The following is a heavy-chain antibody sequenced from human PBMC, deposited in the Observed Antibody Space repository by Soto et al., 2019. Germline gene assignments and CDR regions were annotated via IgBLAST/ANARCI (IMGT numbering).Heavy chain of an antibody. J-gene: IGHJ6*02. Sequence: SETLSLTCTVSGGSISSYYWSWIRQPPGKGLEWIGYIYYSGSTNYNPSLKSRVTISVDTSKNQFSLRSEDTAVYYCARDPGTIFGVVIMKGIYYYYGMDVWGQGTTVTVSS. CDR3: ARDPGTIFGVVIMKGIYYYYGMDV. CDR1: GGSISSYY. CDR2: IYYSGST. V-gene: IGHV4-59*01. D-gene: IGHD3-3*01.